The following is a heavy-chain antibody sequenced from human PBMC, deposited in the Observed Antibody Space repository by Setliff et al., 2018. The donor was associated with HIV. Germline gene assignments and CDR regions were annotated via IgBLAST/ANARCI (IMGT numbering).Heavy chain of an antibody. V-gene: IGHV1-69*13. CDR3: ARGEKRFLEWLPLDYYYYYYMDV. J-gene: IGHJ6*03. CDR2: IIPIFGTA. CDR1: GGTFSGYA. D-gene: IGHD3-3*01. Sequence: SVKVSCKASGGTFSGYAISWVRQAPGQGLELMGGIIPIFGTANYAQKFQGSVTITADESTSTAYMELSSLRSEDTAVYYCARGEKRFLEWLPLDYYYYYYMDVWGKGITVTVSS.